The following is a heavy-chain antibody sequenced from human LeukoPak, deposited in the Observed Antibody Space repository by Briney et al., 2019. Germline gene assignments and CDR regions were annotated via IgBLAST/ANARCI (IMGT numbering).Heavy chain of an antibody. CDR3: AKSMSTFYRGFFDY. CDR1: GFTFTTYA. Sequence: GGSLRLSCAASGFTFTTYAMSWVRQAQGMGLEWDSSISNNGGDTYYADSVKGRLSISRDNSKNTMYLQINSLRAEDTAMYYCAKSMSTFYRGFFDYWGQGTLASVSS. J-gene: IGHJ4*02. V-gene: IGHV3-23*01. CDR2: ISNNGGDT. D-gene: IGHD5/OR15-5a*01.